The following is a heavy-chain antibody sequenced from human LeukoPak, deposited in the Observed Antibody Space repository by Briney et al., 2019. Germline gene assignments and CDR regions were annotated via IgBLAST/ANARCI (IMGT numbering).Heavy chain of an antibody. CDR2: IRYDGSNK. D-gene: IGHD1-26*01. CDR3: ARDPYSGSYSDYYYYYMDV. J-gene: IGHJ6*03. Sequence: GGSLRLSCAASGFTFSSYGMHWVRQAPGKGLEWVAFIRYDGSNKYYAASVKGRFTISRDNAKNSLYLQLNSLRAEDTAVYYCARDPYSGSYSDYYYYYMDVWGKGTTVTVSS. V-gene: IGHV3-30*02. CDR1: GFTFSSYG.